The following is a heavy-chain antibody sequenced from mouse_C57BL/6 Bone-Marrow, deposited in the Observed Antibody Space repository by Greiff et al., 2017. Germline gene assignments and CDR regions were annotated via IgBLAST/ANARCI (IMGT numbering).Heavy chain of an antibody. D-gene: IGHD2-3*01. CDR1: GYTFTSYW. CDR3: AREADGYLDWYFDV. V-gene: IGHV1-69*01. CDR2: IDHSDSCT. J-gene: IGHJ1*03. Sequence: QVQLQQPGAGLVLPGASVKLSCKASGYTFTSYWMHWVRQRPGQGLEWIGEIDHSDSCTNYNQKFKGKSTFTVDKSSNTAYMRLSSLTAEESAVEYGAREADGYLDWYFDVWGTGTTVTVSS.